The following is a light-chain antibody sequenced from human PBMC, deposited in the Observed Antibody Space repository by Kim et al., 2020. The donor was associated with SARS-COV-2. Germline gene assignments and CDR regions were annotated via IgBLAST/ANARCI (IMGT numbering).Light chain of an antibody. CDR3: QQRSNWPT. J-gene: IGKJ4*01. Sequence: SLSPGERATPAGRASQSVSSYLAWYQQKPGQAPRLLIYDASNRATGIPARFSGSGSGTDFTLTISSREPEDFAVYYCQQRSNWPTFGGGTKVDIK. V-gene: IGKV3-11*01. CDR1: QSVSSY. CDR2: DAS.